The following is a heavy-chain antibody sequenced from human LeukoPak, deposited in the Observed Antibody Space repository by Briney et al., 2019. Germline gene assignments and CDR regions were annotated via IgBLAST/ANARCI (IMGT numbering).Heavy chain of an antibody. D-gene: IGHD2-15*01. Sequence: SETLSLTCTVSGGSISSYYWRWIRQPPGKGLEWIGYIYYSGSTNYNPSLKSRVTMSVDTSRNQFSLKLNSVTAADTALYYCARQWVGYCSGGSCSHALDYWGQGTLVTVSS. CDR3: ARQWVGYCSGGSCSHALDY. CDR1: GGSISSYY. CDR2: IYYSGST. J-gene: IGHJ4*02. V-gene: IGHV4-59*08.